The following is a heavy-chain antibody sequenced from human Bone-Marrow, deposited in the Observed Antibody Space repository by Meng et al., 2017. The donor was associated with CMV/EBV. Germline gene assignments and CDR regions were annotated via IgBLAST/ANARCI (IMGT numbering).Heavy chain of an antibody. Sequence: ASVKVSCKASGYTFTSYDINWVRQATGQGLEWMGWMNPNSGNTGYAQKFQGRVTMTRNTSISTAYMELSSLRSEDTAVYYCARAPFYYDFWSGYFFDYWAQGTLATFSS. D-gene: IGHD3-3*01. CDR1: GYTFTSYD. CDR2: MNPNSGNT. CDR3: ARAPFYYDFWSGYFFDY. J-gene: IGHJ4*02. V-gene: IGHV1-8*01.